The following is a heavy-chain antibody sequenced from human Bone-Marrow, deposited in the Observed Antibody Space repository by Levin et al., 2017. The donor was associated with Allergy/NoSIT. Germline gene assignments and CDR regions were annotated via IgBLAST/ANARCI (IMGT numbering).Heavy chain of an antibody. CDR3: AKEGVATTRGAYFDY. V-gene: IGHV3-23*01. Sequence: ETLSLTCAASGFTFSSYAMSWVRQAPGKGLEWVSAISGSGGSTYYADSVKGRFSISRDNSENTLYLQMNSLRAEDTAVYYCAKEGVATTRGAYFDYWGQGTLVTVSS. CDR1: GFTFSSYA. J-gene: IGHJ4*02. CDR2: ISGSGGST. D-gene: IGHD2-21*02.